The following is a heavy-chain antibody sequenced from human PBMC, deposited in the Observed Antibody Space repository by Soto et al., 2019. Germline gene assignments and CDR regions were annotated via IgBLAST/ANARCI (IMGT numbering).Heavy chain of an antibody. CDR2: IDPDSGGT. CDR3: ARVPKGYCSGSHVWGY. CDR1: GYTFTDYY. Sequence: QVQLVQSGAAVKRPGASVKISCKPSGYTFTDYYIHWLRQAPGQGLECMGWIDPDSGGTKYVQKFHDWVTMTRETSINTVYMELRSLKFDATAVYYCARVPKGYCSGSHVWGYWGQGTLVTVSS. J-gene: IGHJ4*02. D-gene: IGHD3-10*01. V-gene: IGHV1-2*04.